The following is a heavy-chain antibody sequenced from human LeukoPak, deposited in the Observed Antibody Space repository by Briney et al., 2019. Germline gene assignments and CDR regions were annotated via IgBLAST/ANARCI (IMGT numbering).Heavy chain of an antibody. J-gene: IGHJ4*02. D-gene: IGHD4-17*01. CDR1: GNSITTVS. V-gene: IGHV4-4*09. Sequence: PSETLSLTCFVSGNSITTVSWSWIRQPPGKGLEWIGSIGFSGNINYNPSIKSRVTISIDTSRKQVSLKLRSVTAADTAVYYCARIAGDYTDYASRSQLWGQGTLVTVSS. CDR3: ARIAGDYTDYASRSQL. CDR2: IGFSGNI.